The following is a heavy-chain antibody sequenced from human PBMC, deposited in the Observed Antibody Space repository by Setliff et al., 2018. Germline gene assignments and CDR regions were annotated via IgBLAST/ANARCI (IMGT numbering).Heavy chain of an antibody. CDR1: GYSFSTYA. D-gene: IGHD6-13*01. CDR3: ATGSLVAAGTGH. Sequence: ASVKVSCKASGYSFSTYAMSWIRQAPGQGLEWMGWINTNTGNPMYAQGFTGRFVFSLDPSVSTAYLQIGSLKAEDTALYYCATGSLVAAGTGHWGQGTLVTVS. V-gene: IGHV7-4-1*01. J-gene: IGHJ4*02. CDR2: INTNTGNP.